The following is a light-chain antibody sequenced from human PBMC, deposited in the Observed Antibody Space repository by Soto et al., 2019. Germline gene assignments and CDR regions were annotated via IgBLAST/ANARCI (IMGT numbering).Light chain of an antibody. Sequence: EIVMTQSPATLSVSPGDRATLSCRAIQSITNNLAWYQHRPGRAPRLLIYGASTRASGIPARFSGSRSGTDFTLRINNLQTEDFAVYYCKNYGDWPPYTFGQGTKLDIK. CDR2: GAS. J-gene: IGKJ2*01. CDR1: QSITNN. V-gene: IGKV3-15*01. CDR3: KNYGDWPPYT.